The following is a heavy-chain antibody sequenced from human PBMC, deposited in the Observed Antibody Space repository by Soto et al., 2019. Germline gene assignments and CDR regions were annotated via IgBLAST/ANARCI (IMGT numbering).Heavy chain of an antibody. CDR1: GGSISSGGYY. CDR2: IHYSGST. D-gene: IGHD1-26*01. J-gene: IGHJ5*02. Sequence: SETLSLTCTVSGGSISSGGYYCSWIRQPPGKGLEWIGYIHYSGSTKYNPSLKSRVSISVDTSKNQFSLKLSSVTAADTAVYYCVKGGTSKFDPWGQGTLVTVSS. CDR3: VKGGTSKFDP. V-gene: IGHV4-61*08.